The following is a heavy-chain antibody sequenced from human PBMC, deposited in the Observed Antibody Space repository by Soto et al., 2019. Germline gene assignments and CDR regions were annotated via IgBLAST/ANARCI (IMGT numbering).Heavy chain of an antibody. D-gene: IGHD7-27*01. CDR1: GYTFTGYY. J-gene: IGHJ4*02. V-gene: IGHV1-2*02. CDR2: ISPHSGGP. CDR3: AREEQTGANYYLDY. Sequence: QVRLVQSGADVKKPGASVKVSCKASGYTFTGYYIHWVRQAPGQGLEWMGSISPHSGGPNYAQRFQGRVTMTRDTSMTTVYMEMSGLTSDDTAVYYCAREEQTGANYYLDYWGQGTLVTVSS.